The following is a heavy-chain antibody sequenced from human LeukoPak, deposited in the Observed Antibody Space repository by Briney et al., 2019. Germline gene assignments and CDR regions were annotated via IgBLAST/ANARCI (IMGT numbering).Heavy chain of an antibody. D-gene: IGHD2-15*01. CDR1: GFTFTTYA. V-gene: IGHV3-23*01. CDR2: ISGRGGST. CDR3: ARDEVEACSGGSCYFDY. Sequence: GGSLRLSCAASGFTFTTYAMSWVRQAPGKGLEWVSAISGRGGSTYYADSVKGRFTISRDNAKNSLYLQMNSLRAEDTAVYYCARDEVEACSGGSCYFDYWGQGTLVTVSS. J-gene: IGHJ4*02.